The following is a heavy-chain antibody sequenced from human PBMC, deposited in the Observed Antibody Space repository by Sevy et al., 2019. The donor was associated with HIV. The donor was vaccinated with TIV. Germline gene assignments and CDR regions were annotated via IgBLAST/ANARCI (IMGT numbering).Heavy chain of an antibody. CDR1: GGTFSSYG. Sequence: ASVKVSCKASGGTFSSYGISWVRQAPGQGLEWMGGIIPIFGTANYAQKFQGRVTITADESTSTAYMELSSLRSDDTAIYYCARASSTTVTTPFDYWGQGTLVTVSS. J-gene: IGHJ4*02. V-gene: IGHV1-69*13. D-gene: IGHD4-17*01. CDR3: ARASSTTVTTPFDY. CDR2: IIPIFGTA.